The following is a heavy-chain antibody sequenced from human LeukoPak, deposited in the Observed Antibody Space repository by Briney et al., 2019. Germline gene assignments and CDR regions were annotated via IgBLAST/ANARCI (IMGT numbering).Heavy chain of an antibody. CDR1: GFTFSSYG. CDR3: ARVRPPYCGGDCYSNWFDP. CDR2: IWYDGSNK. D-gene: IGHD2-21*02. Sequence: GGSLRLSCAASGFTFSSYGMHWVRQAPGKGLEWVAVIWYDGSNKYYADSVKGRFTISRDNSKNTLYLQMNSLRAEDTAVYYCARVRPPYCGGDCYSNWFDPWGQGTLVTVSS. J-gene: IGHJ5*02. V-gene: IGHV3-33*01.